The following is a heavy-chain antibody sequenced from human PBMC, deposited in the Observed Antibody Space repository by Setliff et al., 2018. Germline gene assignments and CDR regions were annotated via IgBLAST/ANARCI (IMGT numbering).Heavy chain of an antibody. V-gene: IGHV3-15*01. D-gene: IGHD3-10*01. CDR1: GFSFSNAR. CDR2: IKSKTEGGTP. Sequence: GGSLRLSCAASGFSFSNARLSWVRQAPRRGLEWVGRIKSKTEGGTPDYGTPVKGRFTISRDDSKRTLYLQMNSLKNEDTALYYCMSTPSGTYSTYYYYYNMDVWGKGTQVTAP. CDR3: MSTPSGTYSTYYYYYNMDV. J-gene: IGHJ6*03.